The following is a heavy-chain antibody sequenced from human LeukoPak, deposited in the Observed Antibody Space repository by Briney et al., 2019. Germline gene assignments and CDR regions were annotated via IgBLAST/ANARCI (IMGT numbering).Heavy chain of an antibody. D-gene: IGHD3-16*01. CDR3: ARLINGGRGFDI. CDR1: GYTFTGYY. CDR2: IHPSSGGT. V-gene: IGHV1-2*02. Sequence: ASVKVSCKASGYTFTGYYMHWVRQAPGQGLEWMGWIHPSSGGTIYARKLQGRVTMTRDTSISTDYMELSSLTSDDTAVYYCARLINGGRGFDIWGQGTMVTISS. J-gene: IGHJ3*02.